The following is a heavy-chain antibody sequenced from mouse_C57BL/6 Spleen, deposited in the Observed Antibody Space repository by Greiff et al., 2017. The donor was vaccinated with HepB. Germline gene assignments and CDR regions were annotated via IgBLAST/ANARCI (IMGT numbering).Heavy chain of an antibody. J-gene: IGHJ2*01. CDR1: GFNIKDDY. CDR2: IDPENGDT. CDR3: TKVYYSRDY. D-gene: IGHD2-1*01. V-gene: IGHV14-4*01. Sequence: VQLKESGAELVRPGASVKLSCTASGFNIKDDYMHWVKQRPEQGLEWIGWIDPENGDTEYASKFQGKATITADTSSNTAYLQLSSLTSEDTAVYYCTKVYYSRDYWGQGTTLTVSS.